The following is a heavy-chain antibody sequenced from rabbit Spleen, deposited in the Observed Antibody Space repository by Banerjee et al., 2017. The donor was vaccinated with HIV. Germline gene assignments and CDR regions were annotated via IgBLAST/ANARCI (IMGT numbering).Heavy chain of an antibody. J-gene: IGHJ6*01. Sequence: QSLEESGGGLVKPEGSLTLTCKTSGFDLNNYNYMCWVRQAPGKGLEWIACIYGGGSGRTCYANWAKGRFTISKTASTTVTLQMTSLTAADTATYFCAREVEIYGGYDGSGYPNYGMDLWGPGTLVTVS. V-gene: IGHV1S40*01. D-gene: IGHD6-1*01. CDR2: IYGGGSGRT. CDR1: GFDLNNYNY. CDR3: AREVEIYGGYDGSGYPNYGMDL.